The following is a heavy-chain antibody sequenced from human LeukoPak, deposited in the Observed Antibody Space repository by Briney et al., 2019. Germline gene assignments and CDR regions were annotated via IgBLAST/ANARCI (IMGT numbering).Heavy chain of an antibody. D-gene: IGHD2-2*01. Sequence: ASVKVSCKASGYTFTSYDINLVRQATGQGLEWMGWMNPNSGNTGYAQKFQGRVTITRNTSIITSYMELSSLRSEDTAVYYCARAVSSSTSWGQGTLVTVSS. V-gene: IGHV1-8*03. CDR2: MNPNSGNT. CDR1: GYTFTSYD. CDR3: ARAVSSSTS. J-gene: IGHJ4*02.